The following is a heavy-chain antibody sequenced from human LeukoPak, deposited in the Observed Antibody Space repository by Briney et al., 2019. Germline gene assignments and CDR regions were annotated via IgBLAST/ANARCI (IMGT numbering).Heavy chain of an antibody. Sequence: PGGSLRLSCGASGFTFSNYGMHWVRQAPGKGLEWVASIHYEGSNKYYADSVKGRFTISRDNSKNTLYLQVNSLRAEDTAVYYCARAPQPSTTLNNYFAYWGQGTLVTVSS. CDR1: GFTFSNYG. D-gene: IGHD4-17*01. J-gene: IGHJ4*02. CDR2: IHYEGSNK. CDR3: ARAPQPSTTLNNYFAY. V-gene: IGHV3-30*02.